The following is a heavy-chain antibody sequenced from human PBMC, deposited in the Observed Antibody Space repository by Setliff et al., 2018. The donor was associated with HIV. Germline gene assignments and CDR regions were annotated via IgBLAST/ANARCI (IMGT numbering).Heavy chain of an antibody. CDR1: GFSFSSYS. CDR3: ARREYNYVPRAFDL. D-gene: IGHD3-16*01. J-gene: IGHJ3*01. CDR2: ISTGSNSI. Sequence: GGSLRLSCVGSGFSFSSYSMSWVRRAPGKGLEWIAYISTGSNSIYYGDSVKGRFTISRDNVKNSVYLQMNSLRAEDTAVYYCARREYNYVPRAFDLWGRGTMVTVSS. V-gene: IGHV3-48*01.